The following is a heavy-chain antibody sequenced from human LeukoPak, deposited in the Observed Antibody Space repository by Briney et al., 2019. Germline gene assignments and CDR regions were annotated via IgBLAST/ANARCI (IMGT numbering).Heavy chain of an antibody. V-gene: IGHV4-59*01. D-gene: IGHD3-22*01. CDR3: ARLLDNDSSGDPDTFDV. J-gene: IGHJ3*01. CDR1: GCSISSYY. Sequence: PSETLSLTCTVSGCSISSYYWSWIRQPPGKGLQWIGYIYYSGSTTYNPSLKSRVTISVDTSKNHFSLKLTSMTAADAATYYCARLLDNDSSGDPDTFDVWGQGTKVSVSS. CDR2: IYYSGST.